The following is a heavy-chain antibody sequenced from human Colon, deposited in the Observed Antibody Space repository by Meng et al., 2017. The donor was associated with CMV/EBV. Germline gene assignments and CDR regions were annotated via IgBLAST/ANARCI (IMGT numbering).Heavy chain of an antibody. J-gene: IGHJ4*02. Sequence: GESLKISCAASGFSITSYEMNWVRQAPGKGLEWVSYMSFGGTTIYYADSVKGRFTISRDNAKNSLYLQMDSLRAEDTALYYCAKDTDSSGWYVLFDLWGQGTLVTVSS. CDR2: MSFGGTTI. CDR1: GFSITSYE. CDR3: AKDTDSSGWYVLFDL. D-gene: IGHD6-19*01. V-gene: IGHV3-48*03.